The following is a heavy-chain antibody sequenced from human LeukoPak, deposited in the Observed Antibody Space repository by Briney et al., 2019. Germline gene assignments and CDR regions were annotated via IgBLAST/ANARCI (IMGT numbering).Heavy chain of an antibody. CDR2: IYYSGIT. Sequence: PSETLSLTCTVSGGSINNYYWNWIRQPPGKGLEWIGYIYYSGITNYNPSLKSRVSISVDTSRNQFSLSLNSVTAADTAVYYCARERYGDYGTDVWGQGTTVTVSS. CDR1: GGSINNYY. J-gene: IGHJ6*02. D-gene: IGHD4-17*01. CDR3: ARERYGDYGTDV. V-gene: IGHV4-59*12.